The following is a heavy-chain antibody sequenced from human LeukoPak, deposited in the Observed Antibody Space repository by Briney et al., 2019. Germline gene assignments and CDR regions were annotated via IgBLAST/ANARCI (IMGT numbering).Heavy chain of an antibody. D-gene: IGHD4-23*01. J-gene: IGHJ5*02. CDR3: ARDPPNDYGSNSIGDP. CDR1: GYTFINYA. Sequence: ASVKVSCKASGYTFINYAIHWVRQAPGQRLEWMGWINAGNGNTKYSQKFQGRVAITRDTSASTAYMELSSLRSEDTAVYYCARDPPNDYGSNSIGDPWGQGTLVTVSS. V-gene: IGHV1-3*01. CDR2: INAGNGNT.